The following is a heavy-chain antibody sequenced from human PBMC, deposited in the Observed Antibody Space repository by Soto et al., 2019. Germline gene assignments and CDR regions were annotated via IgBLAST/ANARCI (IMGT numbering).Heavy chain of an antibody. V-gene: IGHV3-74*01. CDR2: INSDGTIT. D-gene: IGHD6-19*01. Sequence: GGSLRLSCAASGFTFSSSYMHWVRQAPGKGPVWVSRINSDGTITNYADSVKGRFTISRDNAKHTLYLQMNSLRAEDTAVYFCTTYSTGWPTWGQGRPVTSPQ. CDR3: TTYSTGWPT. J-gene: IGHJ5*02. CDR1: GFTFSSSY.